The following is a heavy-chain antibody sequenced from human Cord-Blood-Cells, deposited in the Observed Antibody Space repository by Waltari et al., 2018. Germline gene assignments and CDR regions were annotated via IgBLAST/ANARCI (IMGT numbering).Heavy chain of an antibody. D-gene: IGHD2-2*01. CDR2: IYYSGST. CDR3: ARDGGDRVVPAAINAFDI. V-gene: IGHV4-39*07. Sequence: QLQLQESGPGLVKPSETLSLTCTVSGGSISSSSYYWGWIRQPPGKGLEWIGSIYYSGSTYYNPSLKSRVTISVDKSKNQFSLKLSSVTAADTAVYYCARDGGDRVVPAAINAFDIWGQGTMVTVSS. J-gene: IGHJ3*02. CDR1: GGSISSSSYY.